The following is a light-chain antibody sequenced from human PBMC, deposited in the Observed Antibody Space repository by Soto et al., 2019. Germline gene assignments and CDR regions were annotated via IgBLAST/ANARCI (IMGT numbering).Light chain of an antibody. CDR2: LAS. CDR1: QSLLHRNGFHY. Sequence: DILMTQSPLSLPVTPGEPASISCRSSQSLLHRNGFHYLDWYLQKPGQSPQLLIFLASNRAPGVHDRFSGSGSGTDFTLKISRVEAEDVGVYYCMQTLETPRTFGQGTKVEIK. CDR3: MQTLETPRT. J-gene: IGKJ1*01. V-gene: IGKV2-28*01.